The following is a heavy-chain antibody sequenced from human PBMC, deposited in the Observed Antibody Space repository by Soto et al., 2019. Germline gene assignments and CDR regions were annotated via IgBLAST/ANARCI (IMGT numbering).Heavy chain of an antibody. Sequence: QVQLVQSGAEVKKPGSSVKVSCKASGGTFSSYAISWVRQAPGQGLEWMGGIIPIFGTANYAQKFQGRVTITADDSTSTASMELSSLRSEDTAVYYCARDQGAIVATIDWFDPWGQGTLVTVSS. CDR3: ARDQGAIVATIDWFDP. J-gene: IGHJ5*02. V-gene: IGHV1-69*12. CDR1: GGTFSSYA. D-gene: IGHD5-12*01. CDR2: IIPIFGTA.